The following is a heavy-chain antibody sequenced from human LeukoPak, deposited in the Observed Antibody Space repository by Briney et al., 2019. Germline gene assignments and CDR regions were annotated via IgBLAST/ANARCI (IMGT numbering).Heavy chain of an antibody. D-gene: IGHD3-10*01. V-gene: IGHV4-34*01. J-gene: IGHJ5*02. CDR2: INHSGST. Sequence: SETLSLTCAVYGGSFSGYYWSWIRQPPGKGLEWIGEINHSGSTNYNPSLKSRVTISVDTSKNQFSLKLSSVTAADTAVYYCARTPDITMVRGVKGRKNWFDPWGQGTLVTVSS. CDR1: GGSFSGYY. CDR3: ARTPDITMVRGVKGRKNWFDP.